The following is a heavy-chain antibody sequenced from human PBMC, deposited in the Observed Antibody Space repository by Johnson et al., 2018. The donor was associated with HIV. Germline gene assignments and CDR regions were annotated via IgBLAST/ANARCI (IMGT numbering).Heavy chain of an antibody. D-gene: IGHD1-14*01. Sequence: VQLVESGGGLVKPGVSLRLSCAASGFTFSNAWMSWVRQAPGKGLEWVGRIKSKTDGGTTDYAAPVKGRFTISRYNSKNTLYLQMNSLRAEDTAVYYCAKERKAPRAFDIWGQGTMATVSS. CDR2: IKSKTDGGTT. CDR1: GFTFSNAW. V-gene: IGHV3-15*01. CDR3: AKERKAPRAFDI. J-gene: IGHJ3*02.